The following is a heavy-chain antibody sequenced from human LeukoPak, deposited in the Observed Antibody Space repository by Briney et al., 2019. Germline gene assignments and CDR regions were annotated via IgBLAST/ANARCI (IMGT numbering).Heavy chain of an antibody. V-gene: IGHV3-23*01. D-gene: IGHD3-9*01. CDR1: GFTLSNYA. J-gene: IGHJ4*02. CDR2: ITGGGSGI. Sequence: PGGSLRLSCAASGFTLSNYAMSWVRQAPGKGLEWVSAITGGGSGIYYADSMKSRFTISRGNSKNTLYLQIDSLRAEDTAVYYCAKWGDYDVLTGYYVSDYWGQGTLVTVSS. CDR3: AKWGDYDVLTGYYVSDY.